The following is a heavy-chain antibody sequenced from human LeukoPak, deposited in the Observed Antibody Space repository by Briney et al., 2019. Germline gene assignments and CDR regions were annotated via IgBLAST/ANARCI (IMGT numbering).Heavy chain of an antibody. Sequence: SETLSLTCAVSGASISSFFCTWVRQRPGKGVEWIGYIYKSENTNYNPSLKSRVTISGDTSKNEFSLKLTSVTAADTAEYYCVIGEGWQPDYWGQGTLVTVSS. J-gene: IGHJ4*01. CDR2: IYKSENT. D-gene: IGHD5-24*01. CDR3: VIGEGWQPDY. V-gene: IGHV4-59*01. CDR1: GASISSFF.